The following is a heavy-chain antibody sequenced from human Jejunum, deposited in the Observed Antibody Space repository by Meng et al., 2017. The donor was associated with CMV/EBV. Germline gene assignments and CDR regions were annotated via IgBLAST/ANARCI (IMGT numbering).Heavy chain of an antibody. CDR2: IYYSGST. Sequence: QLEVPEPGQGQSSDTLSLTCTGSGGSMSSSSYYWGWIRQPPGKGLEWIGSIYYSGSTYYNPSLKSRVTISVDTSKNQFSLTLSSVTAADTAVYYCASPLGILGIVDLWGRGTLVTVSS. J-gene: IGHJ2*01. V-gene: IGHV4-39*01. CDR3: ASPLGILGIVDL. CDR1: GGSMSSSSYY. D-gene: IGHD7-27*01.